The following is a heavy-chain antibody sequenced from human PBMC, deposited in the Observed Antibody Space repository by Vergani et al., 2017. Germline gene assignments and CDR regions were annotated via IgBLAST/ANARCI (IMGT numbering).Heavy chain of an antibody. CDR2: TYFMSKWYN. CDR3: ARGLWDCTHIRCSPPSY. J-gene: IGHJ4*02. Sequence: QVQLHQSGPGLVKPSQTLSLTCAISGDRVSNKSAGWNWIRQSPSRGLEWLGRTYFMSKWYNDYAASVKSRMTINSDTSKNLFSLQLQSVTPEDTAMYFCARGLWDCTHIRCSPPSYWGQGTQVTVSS. D-gene: IGHD2-8*01. V-gene: IGHV6-1*01. CDR1: GDRVSNKSAG.